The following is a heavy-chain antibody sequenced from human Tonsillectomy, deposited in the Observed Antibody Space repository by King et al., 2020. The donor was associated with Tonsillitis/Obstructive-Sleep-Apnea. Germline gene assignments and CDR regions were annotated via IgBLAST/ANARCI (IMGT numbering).Heavy chain of an antibody. V-gene: IGHV3-23*04. Sequence: VQLVQSGGGLVQPGGSLRLSCAASGFTFSSYAMSWVRQAPGKGLEWVSAISGSGGSTYYADSVKGRFTISRDNSKNTLYLQMNSLRAEDTAEYYCAKRPLIVVVPAAMPRHFDYWGQGTLVTVSS. CDR1: GFTFSSYA. J-gene: IGHJ4*02. D-gene: IGHD2-2*01. CDR2: ISGSGGST. CDR3: AKRPLIVVVPAAMPRHFDY.